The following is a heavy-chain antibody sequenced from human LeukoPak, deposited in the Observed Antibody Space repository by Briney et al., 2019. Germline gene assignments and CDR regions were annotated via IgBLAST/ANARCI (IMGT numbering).Heavy chain of an antibody. J-gene: IGHJ3*02. CDR1: GFTFSSYG. CDR3: AKDPNGDYIGAFDM. V-gene: IGHV3-23*01. D-gene: IGHD4-17*01. Sequence: PGGSLRLSCAASGFTFSSYGIHWVRQGPRKGLEWVSSISGSGDRTMYADSVKGRFTISRDNFKNTLYLQMTSLRAEDTALYHCAKDPNGDYIGAFDMWGQGTMVTVSS. CDR2: ISGSGDRT.